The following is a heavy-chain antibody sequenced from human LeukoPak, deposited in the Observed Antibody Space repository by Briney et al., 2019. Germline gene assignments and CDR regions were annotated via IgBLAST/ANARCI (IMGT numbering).Heavy chain of an antibody. CDR1: GGSISSYY. D-gene: IGHD5-24*01. V-gene: IGHV4-59*01. CDR2: IYYSGGT. CDR3: ARVRGEMATIFDY. Sequence: SETLSLTCTVSGGSISSYYWSWIRQPPGKGLEWIGYIYYSGGTNYNPSLKSRVTISVDTSKNQFSLKLSSVTAADTAVYYCARVRGEMATIFDYWGQGTLVTVSS. J-gene: IGHJ4*02.